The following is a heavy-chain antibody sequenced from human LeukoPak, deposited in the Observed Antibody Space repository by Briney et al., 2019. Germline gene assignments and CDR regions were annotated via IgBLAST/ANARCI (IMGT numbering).Heavy chain of an antibody. J-gene: IGHJ4*01. V-gene: IGHV3-30-3*01. Sequence: PGGSLRLSCAASGFTFSSYAMHWVRQAPGKGLEWAAVISYDGTNKYYADSVKGRFTISRDRSKNTLYLQMNSLRVDDTAVYYCVRDAATVTLLPDFWGQGTLVTVSS. D-gene: IGHD4-17*01. CDR1: GFTFSSYA. CDR2: ISYDGTNK. CDR3: VRDAATVTLLPDF.